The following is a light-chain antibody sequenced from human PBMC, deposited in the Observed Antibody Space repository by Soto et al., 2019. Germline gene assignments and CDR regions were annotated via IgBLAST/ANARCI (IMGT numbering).Light chain of an antibody. J-gene: IGKJ1*01. CDR3: QQSYSTPRT. CDR1: QSISSY. V-gene: IGKV1-39*01. Sequence: IQMTQSPSSLSASVGDRVTITCRASQSISSYLNWYQQKPGKAPKLLIYAASSLQSGVPSRFSGSGSGTDFTLTISRLQPEDFATYYCQQSYSTPRTFGQGTKVDIK. CDR2: AAS.